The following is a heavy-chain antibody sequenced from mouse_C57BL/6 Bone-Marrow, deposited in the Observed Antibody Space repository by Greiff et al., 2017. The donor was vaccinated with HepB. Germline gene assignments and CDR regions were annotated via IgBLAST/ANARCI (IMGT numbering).Heavy chain of an antibody. CDR2: IYPNSGGT. V-gene: IGHV1-72*01. Sequence: QVQLQQPGAELVKPGASVKLSCKASGYTFTSYWMHWVKQRPGRGLEWIGRIYPNSGGTKYNEKFKSKATLTVDKPSSTAYMQLSSLTSEDSAVYYCARDYGSSYELGYWGQGTTLTVSS. CDR1: GYTFTSYW. CDR3: ARDYGSSYELGY. D-gene: IGHD1-1*01. J-gene: IGHJ2*01.